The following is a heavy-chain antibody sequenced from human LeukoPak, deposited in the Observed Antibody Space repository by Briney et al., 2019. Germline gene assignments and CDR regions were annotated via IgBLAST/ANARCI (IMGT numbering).Heavy chain of an antibody. CDR1: GYTFTSYG. V-gene: IGHV1-18*01. Sequence: GASVKVSCKASGYTFTSYGISWVRQAPGQGLEWMGWISAYNGNTNYAQKLQGRVTMTTDTSTSTAYMELRGLRSDDTAVYYCARDLATMVRGVIDDAFDIWGQGTMVTVSS. D-gene: IGHD3-10*01. CDR2: ISAYNGNT. CDR3: ARDLATMVRGVIDDAFDI. J-gene: IGHJ3*02.